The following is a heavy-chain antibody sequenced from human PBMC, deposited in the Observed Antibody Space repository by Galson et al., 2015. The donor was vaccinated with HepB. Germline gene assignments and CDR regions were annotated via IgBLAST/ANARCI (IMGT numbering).Heavy chain of an antibody. V-gene: IGHV3-23*01. CDR1: GFTFSSHG. CDR2: ISASAYST. CDR3: VRDPRVYGDPHWYFDL. Sequence: SLRLSCAASGFTFSSHGMSWVRQSPGGGLEWISYISASAYSTYYADSVKGRFTISRDNSKNTLYLQMNSLRVEDTSIYSCVRDPRVYGDPHWYFDLWGRGTLVTVSS. D-gene: IGHD4-17*01. J-gene: IGHJ2*01.